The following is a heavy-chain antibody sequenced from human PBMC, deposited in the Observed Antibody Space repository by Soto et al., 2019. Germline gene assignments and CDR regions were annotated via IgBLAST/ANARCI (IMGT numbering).Heavy chain of an antibody. D-gene: IGHD2-2*01. CDR2: IKQDGGEK. CDR1: GFTFSTYY. Sequence: EVQLVESGGGLVQPGGSLRLSCAASGFTFSTYYMSWVRQAPGIGLEWVANIKQDGGEKYYVDSVKGRFSISRDNAKNSLYLQMNSLRAEDTAVYYCATYCSSSSCRSVWGQGTLVTVSS. J-gene: IGHJ4*02. V-gene: IGHV3-7*05. CDR3: ATYCSSSSCRSV.